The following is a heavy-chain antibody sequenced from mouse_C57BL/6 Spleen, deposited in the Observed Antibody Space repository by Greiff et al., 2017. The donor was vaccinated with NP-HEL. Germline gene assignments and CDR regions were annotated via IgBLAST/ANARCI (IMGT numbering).Heavy chain of an antibody. CDR2: IWSGGST. Sequence: VKVVESGPGLVQPSQSLSITCTVSGFSLTSYGVHWVRQSPGKGLEWLGVIWSGGSTDYNAAFISRLSISKDNPKSQVFFKMNSLQADDTAIYYCARKGGNLYAMDYWGQGTSVTVSS. J-gene: IGHJ4*01. CDR1: GFSLTSYG. CDR3: ARKGGNLYAMDY. V-gene: IGHV2-2*01.